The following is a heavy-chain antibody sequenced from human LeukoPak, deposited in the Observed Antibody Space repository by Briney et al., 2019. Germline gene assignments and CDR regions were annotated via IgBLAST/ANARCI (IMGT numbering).Heavy chain of an antibody. J-gene: IGHJ4*02. Sequence: SETLSLTCTVSGGSISSYYWSWIRQPPGKGLEWIGYIYYSGSTNYNPSLKSRVTISVDTSKNQFSLELSSVTAADTAVYYCARDLGDGYNDYWGQGTLVTVSS. CDR3: ARDLGDGYNDY. CDR2: IYYSGST. V-gene: IGHV4-59*01. D-gene: IGHD5-24*01. CDR1: GGSISSYY.